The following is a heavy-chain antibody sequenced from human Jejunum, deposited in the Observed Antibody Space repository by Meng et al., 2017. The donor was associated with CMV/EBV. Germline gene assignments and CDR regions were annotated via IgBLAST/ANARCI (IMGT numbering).Heavy chain of an antibody. J-gene: IGHJ4*02. CDR1: GFTFTDCA. CDR3: AKDHARDSKVTLFDY. Sequence: SGFTFTDCAMTWVRQAPEKGLEWVSAINDHGDTFYADSVKGRFTISRDNSKNTVYLQMNNLRAEDTAIYFCAKDHARDSKVTLFDYWGQGILVTVSS. D-gene: IGHD4-17*01. CDR2: INDHGDT. V-gene: IGHV3-23*01.